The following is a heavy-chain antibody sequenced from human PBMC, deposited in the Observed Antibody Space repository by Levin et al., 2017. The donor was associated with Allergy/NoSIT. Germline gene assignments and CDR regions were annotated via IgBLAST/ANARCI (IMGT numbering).Heavy chain of an antibody. V-gene: IGHV3-48*03. CDR3: ARQRGNFWSGYNYFDY. CDR2: ISSTGSTI. Sequence: PGGSLRLSCAASGFTFSSYEMNWVRRAPGKGLEWVSYISSTGSTIYSADSLKGRFTISRDNAKNSLYLHMNSLRAEDTAVYYCARQRGNFWSGYNYFDYWGQGTLVTVSS. J-gene: IGHJ4*02. D-gene: IGHD3-3*01. CDR1: GFTFSSYE.